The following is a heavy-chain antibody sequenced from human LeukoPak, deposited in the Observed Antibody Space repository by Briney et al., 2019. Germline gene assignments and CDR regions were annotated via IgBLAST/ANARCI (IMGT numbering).Heavy chain of an antibody. D-gene: IGHD6-6*01. CDR2: ISSSSITI. J-gene: IGHJ3*02. CDR3: ARGPSIAARYDAFDI. V-gene: IGHV3-48*01. Sequence: PGGSLRLSCAASGFTFSSYNMNWVRQAPGKGLEWVSYISSSSITIHYADSVKGRFTISRDNAKNSLYLQVISLRAEDTAVYYCARGPSIAARYDAFDIWGQGTMVTVSS. CDR1: GFTFSSYN.